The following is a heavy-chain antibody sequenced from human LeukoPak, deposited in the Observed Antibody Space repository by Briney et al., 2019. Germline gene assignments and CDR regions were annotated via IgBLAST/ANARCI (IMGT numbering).Heavy chain of an antibody. CDR3: ARDLGGATSPYYFDY. Sequence: VKPSETLSLTCTVSGYSISSGYYWGWIRQPPGKGLEWIGSIYHSGSTYYNPSLKSRVTISVATSKNQFSLKLSSVTAADTAVYYCARDLGGATSPYYFDYWGQGTLVTVSS. CDR1: GYSISSGYY. J-gene: IGHJ4*02. V-gene: IGHV4-38-2*02. CDR2: IYHSGST. D-gene: IGHD1-26*01.